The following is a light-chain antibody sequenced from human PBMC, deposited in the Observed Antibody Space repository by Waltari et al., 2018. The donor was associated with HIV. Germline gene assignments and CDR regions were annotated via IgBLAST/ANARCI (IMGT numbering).Light chain of an antibody. V-gene: IGLV2-18*01. CDR1: SSDVGSYNR. CDR2: EVN. J-gene: IGLJ2*01. Sequence: QSALTQPPSVSGSPGQSVSISCTGNSSDVGSYNRVSWYQQPPGTAPKLIIYEVNNRPSGVPDRFSGSQSGNTASLTISGLQAEDEADYYCSLYTGTTNVLFGGGTKLTVL. CDR3: SLYTGTTNVL.